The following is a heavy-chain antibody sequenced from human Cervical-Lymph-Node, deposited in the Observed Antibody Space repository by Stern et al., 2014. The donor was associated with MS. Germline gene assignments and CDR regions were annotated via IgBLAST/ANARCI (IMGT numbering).Heavy chain of an antibody. V-gene: IGHV4-31*03. CDR3: ARDDRGSSWYRFDF. Sequence: QVQLQESGPGVAKPSQTLSLTCTASGGSVTTDGYYWTWIRQHPGKGLEWIGYIYYSGSTYYNPSLKSRVTMSLDTSKNQFSLNLSSVTAADTAIYYCARDDRGSSWYRFDFWGQGTLVTVSS. J-gene: IGHJ4*02. D-gene: IGHD6-13*01. CDR2: IYYSGST. CDR1: GGSVTTDGYY.